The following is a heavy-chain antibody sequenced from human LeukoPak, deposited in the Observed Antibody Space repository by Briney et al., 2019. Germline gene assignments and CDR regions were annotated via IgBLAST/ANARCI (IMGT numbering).Heavy chain of an antibody. D-gene: IGHD3-9*01. J-gene: IGHJ4*02. CDR2: IIPIFGTA. Sequence: SVKVSCKASGGTFSSYAISWVRQAPGQGLEWMGGIIPIFGTANYAQKFQGRVTMTRNTSISTAYMELSSLRSEDTAVYYCARTYYDILTGYYEVLDYWGQGTLVTVSS. CDR3: ARTYYDILTGYYEVLDY. CDR1: GGTFSSYA. V-gene: IGHV1-69*05.